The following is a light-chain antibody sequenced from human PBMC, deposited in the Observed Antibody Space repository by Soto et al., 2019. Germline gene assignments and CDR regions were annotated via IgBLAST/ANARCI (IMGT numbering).Light chain of an antibody. CDR2: LEGSGSY. Sequence: QPVLTQSSSASASLGSSVKLTCTLISGHSSYIIAWHQQQPGKAPRYLMKLEGSGSYNKGSGVPDRFSGSSSGADRYLTISNLQFEDEADYYCETWDSNTRVFGGGTQLTVL. CDR3: ETWDSNTRV. V-gene: IGLV4-60*02. CDR1: SGHSSYI. J-gene: IGLJ3*02.